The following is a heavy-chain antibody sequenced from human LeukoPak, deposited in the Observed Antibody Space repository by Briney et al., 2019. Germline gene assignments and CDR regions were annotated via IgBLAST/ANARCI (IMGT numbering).Heavy chain of an antibody. CDR2: INHSGST. V-gene: IGHV4-34*01. Sequence: SETLSLTCAVYGGSFSGYYWSWIRQPPGKGLEWIGEINHSGSTNYNPSLKSRVTISVDTSKNQFSLKLSSVTAADTAVYYCARGPSRYYDSSGYYNWFDPWGQGTLVTVSS. CDR1: GGSFSGYY. CDR3: ARGPSRYYDSSGYYNWFDP. J-gene: IGHJ5*02. D-gene: IGHD3-22*01.